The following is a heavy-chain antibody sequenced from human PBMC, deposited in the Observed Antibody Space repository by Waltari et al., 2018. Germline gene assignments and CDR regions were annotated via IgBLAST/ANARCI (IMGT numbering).Heavy chain of an antibody. CDR3: ARLPSGGASHWFDP. J-gene: IGHJ5*02. Sequence: QLQLQASGPGLVKPSETLPPTSRVPGGPISSQSDYWGWLRQPPGKGLEYIGNIYYSGSTYYNPSLKSRVTISIDTSKNQFSLKLSSVTAADTAVYYCARLPSGGASHWFDPWGQGTLVTVSS. CDR1: GGPISSQSDY. V-gene: IGHV4-39*01. CDR2: IYYSGST. D-gene: IGHD2-15*01.